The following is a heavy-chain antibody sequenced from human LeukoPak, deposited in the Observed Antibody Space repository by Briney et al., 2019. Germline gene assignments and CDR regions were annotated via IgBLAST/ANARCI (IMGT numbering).Heavy chain of an antibody. J-gene: IGHJ4*02. V-gene: IGHV4-61*01. D-gene: IGHD1-26*01. CDR3: ARDVVSGSYPHFDC. Sequence: SVTLFLTCTVSGCSVSSGSYYSSWIPQPRGKGLEWRGHIYYSGSTNYIPSVESRVTISVDTSKNQFSLKLSSVTAAGTAVYYCARDVVSGSYPHFDCWGQGTLVTVSS. CDR1: GCSVSSGSYY. CDR2: IYYSGST.